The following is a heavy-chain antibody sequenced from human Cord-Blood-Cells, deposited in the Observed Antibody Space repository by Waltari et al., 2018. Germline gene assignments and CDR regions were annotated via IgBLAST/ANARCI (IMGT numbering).Heavy chain of an antibody. Sequence: QLQLQESGPGLVKPSETLSLTCTVSGGSISSSSYYWGWLRQPPGKGLERIGSIYYSGSTYYNPSLKSRVTISVDTSKNQFSLKLSSVTAADTAVYYCARLKGQYWAAAGYYFDYWGQGTLVTVSS. CDR1: GGSISSSSYY. J-gene: IGHJ4*02. D-gene: IGHD6-13*01. CDR3: ARLKGQYWAAAGYYFDY. CDR2: IYYSGST. V-gene: IGHV4-39*01.